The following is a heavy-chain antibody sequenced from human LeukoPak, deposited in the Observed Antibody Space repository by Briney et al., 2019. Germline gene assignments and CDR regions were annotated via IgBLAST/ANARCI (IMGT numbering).Heavy chain of an antibody. V-gene: IGHV3-30*18. Sequence: PGGSLRLSCAASGSTFSTYGMHWVRQAPGKGLEWVAVISYDGSNKYYTDSVKGRFTISRDNSKNTLYLQMNSLSAEDTAVYYCTKDMALILVTDNGMDVWGQGTTVTVSS. J-gene: IGHJ6*02. CDR3: TKDMALILVTDNGMDV. CDR2: ISYDGSNK. D-gene: IGHD2-21*02. CDR1: GSTFSTYG.